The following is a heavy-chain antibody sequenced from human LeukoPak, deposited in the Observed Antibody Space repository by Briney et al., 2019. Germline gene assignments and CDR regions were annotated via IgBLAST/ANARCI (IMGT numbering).Heavy chain of an antibody. CDR1: GVTFNSYS. CDR3: ARGFGEKWLTRSGSDFS. V-gene: IGHV3-21*01. J-gene: IGHJ5*02. Sequence: GGSLRLSCAASGVTFNSYSMSWVRQAAGKGLACGSSISSSGSHIYYADSVKGRFTISRDSAKNSLFLQMNSLRAEDTAVYYCARGFGEKWLTRSGSDFSWGQGTLVTVSS. CDR2: ISSSGSHI. D-gene: IGHD1-26*01.